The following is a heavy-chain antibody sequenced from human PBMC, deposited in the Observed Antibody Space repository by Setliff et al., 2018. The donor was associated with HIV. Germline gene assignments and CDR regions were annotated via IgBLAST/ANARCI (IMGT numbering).Heavy chain of an antibody. CDR2: IIPIFGTT. CDR1: GGTFSAHS. V-gene: IGHV1-69*13. J-gene: IGHJ3*02. D-gene: IGHD2-21*02. CDR3: ARESGICGGDCHYAFDT. Sequence: ASVKVSCKASGGTFSAHSISWVRQAPGQGLEWMGGIIPIFGTTNYARKFQGRVTITADDSTSTAYMDLNNLRSEDTAVYYCARESGICGGDCHYAFDTWGHGTRVTVSS.